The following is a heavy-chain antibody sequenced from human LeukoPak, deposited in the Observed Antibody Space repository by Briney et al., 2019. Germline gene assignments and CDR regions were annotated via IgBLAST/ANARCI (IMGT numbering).Heavy chain of an antibody. D-gene: IGHD2-2*01. J-gene: IGHJ6*03. V-gene: IGHV3-23*01. Sequence: GGSLRLSCAASGFTFSSYAMNWVRQAPGKGLEWVSAISGSGGSTYYADSVKGRFTISRDNSKNTQYLQMNSLRAEDTAVYYCAKIRGVPAAMEKYYYYMDVWGKGTTVTISS. CDR2: ISGSGGST. CDR1: GFTFSSYA. CDR3: AKIRGVPAAMEKYYYYMDV.